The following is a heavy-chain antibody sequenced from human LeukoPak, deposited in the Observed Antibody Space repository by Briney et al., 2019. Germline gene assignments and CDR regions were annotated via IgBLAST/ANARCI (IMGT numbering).Heavy chain of an antibody. D-gene: IGHD2-2*02. V-gene: IGHV3-23*01. CDR2: ISGSGGST. CDR1: GFTFSSYA. CDR3: TAAIHTXNWFDP. J-gene: IGHJ5*02. Sequence: PGGSLRLSCAASGFTFSSYAMSWVRQAPGKGLEWVSAISGSGGSTYYADSVKGRFTISRDNSKNTLYVEMNSLRAEDTAVYYCTAAIHTXNWFDPWGQGALVTVSS.